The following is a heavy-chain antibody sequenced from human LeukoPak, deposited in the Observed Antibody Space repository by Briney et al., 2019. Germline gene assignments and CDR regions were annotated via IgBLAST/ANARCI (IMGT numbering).Heavy chain of an antibody. Sequence: GGSLRLSCAASGFTFDDYGMSWVRQVPGKGLEWVSGINWNGGSTGYADSVKGRFTISRDNAKNSLYLQMNTLRAEDTALYYCARVKDIAVAGAIDYWGRGTLVTVSS. V-gene: IGHV3-20*04. D-gene: IGHD6-19*01. CDR2: INWNGGST. CDR3: ARVKDIAVAGAIDY. CDR1: GFTFDDYG. J-gene: IGHJ4*02.